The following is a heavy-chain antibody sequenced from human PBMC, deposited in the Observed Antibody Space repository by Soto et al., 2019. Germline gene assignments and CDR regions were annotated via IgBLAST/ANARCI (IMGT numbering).Heavy chain of an antibody. CDR2: ISGSGGST. J-gene: IGHJ6*03. CDR1: GFTFSSYA. CDR3: ARSEVYYYYYYMDV. Sequence: GGSLRLSCAASGFTFSSYAMSWVRQAPGKGLEWVSAISGSGGSTYYADSVKGRFTISRDNSKNTLYLQMNSLRAEDTAVYYCARSEVYYYYYYMDVWGKGTTVTVSS. V-gene: IGHV3-23*01.